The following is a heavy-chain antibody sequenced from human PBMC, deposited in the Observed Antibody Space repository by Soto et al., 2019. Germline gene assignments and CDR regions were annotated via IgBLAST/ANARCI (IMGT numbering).Heavy chain of an antibody. CDR1: GGTFSSYA. CDR3: ARNTGYSSGWYYFDC. V-gene: IGHV1-69*01. D-gene: IGHD6-19*01. Sequence: QVQLVQSGAEVKKPGSSVKVSCKASGGTFSSYAISWVRQAPGQGLEWMGGIIPIFGTANYAQKFQGIVSGAAEESTSTAHMELSSPRSEDTAVYYCARNTGYSSGWYYFDCWGQGTLVTVSS. J-gene: IGHJ4*02. CDR2: IIPIFGTA.